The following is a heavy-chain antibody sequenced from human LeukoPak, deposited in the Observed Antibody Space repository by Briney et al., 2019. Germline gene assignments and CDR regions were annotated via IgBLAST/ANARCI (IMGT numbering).Heavy chain of an antibody. J-gene: IGHJ4*02. CDR3: AKTSGGKFVLRYFVLDY. CDR2: ITATSSRT. V-gene: IGHV3-23*01. D-gene: IGHD3-9*01. CDR1: GVTPSSYA. Sequence: GGSLRHSCAASGVTPSSYAMSSGRQAPRGGVECVSAITATSSRTYVADSVQGRITISRDNSKNTLYLQMNSMRAQQTAVYYCAKTSGGKFVLRYFVLDYWGQGTLVTVSS.